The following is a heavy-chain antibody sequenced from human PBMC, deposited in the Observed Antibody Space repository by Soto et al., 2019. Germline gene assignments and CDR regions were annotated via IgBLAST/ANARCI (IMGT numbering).Heavy chain of an antibody. D-gene: IGHD2-2*01. J-gene: IGHJ4*02. V-gene: IGHV2-5*02. CDR3: AHRGYCSSTSCPGPFDY. CDR1: GFSLSTSGVG. Sequence: QITLKESGPTLVNPTQTLTLTCTFSGFSLSTSGVGVGWIRQPPGKALEWLALIYWDDDKRYSPSLKSRLTITKDTSKNQVVLTMTNMDPVDTATYYCAHRGYCSSTSCPGPFDYWGQGTLVTVSS. CDR2: IYWDDDK.